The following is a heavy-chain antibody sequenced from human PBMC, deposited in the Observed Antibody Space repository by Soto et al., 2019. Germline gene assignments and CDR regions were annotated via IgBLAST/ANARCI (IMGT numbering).Heavy chain of an antibody. CDR2: INPNSGGT. CDR3: ARDFGGLIFDY. Sequence: ASAKVSCKAPGYTFTSYYMHWVRQAPGQGLEWMGWINPNSGGTNYAQKFQGWVTMTRDTSISTAYMELSRLRSDGTAVYYCARDFGGLIFDYWGQGTLVTVSS. V-gene: IGHV1-2*04. J-gene: IGHJ4*02. CDR1: GYTFTSYY. D-gene: IGHD3-10*01.